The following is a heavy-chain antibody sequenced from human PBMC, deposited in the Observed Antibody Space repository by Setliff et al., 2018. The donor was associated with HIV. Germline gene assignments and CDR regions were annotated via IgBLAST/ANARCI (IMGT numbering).Heavy chain of an antibody. J-gene: IGHJ4*02. CDR1: GYSISSGYY. CDR3: ARYSPRGYTLTGPY. D-gene: IGHD6-25*01. V-gene: IGHV4-38-2*01. Sequence: PSETLSLTCAVSGYSISSGYYWGWIRQPPGKGLEWIGSIYHSGRTNYNPSLESRVTTSVDTSKKQFSLRLTSVTAADTAVYYCARYSPRGYTLTGPYWGQGTLVTVSS. CDR2: IYHSGRT.